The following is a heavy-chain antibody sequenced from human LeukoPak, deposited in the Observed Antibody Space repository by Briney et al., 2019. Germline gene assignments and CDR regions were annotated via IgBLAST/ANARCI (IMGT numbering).Heavy chain of an antibody. CDR1: GFTFSGYW. CDR3: ARDAGGGQIGISVDY. Sequence: GGSLRLSCAASGFTFSGYWMHWVRQAPGKGLVWVSRINIDGSSTSYADSVKGRFTISRDNSKSTLYLEMNSLRVEDTAMYYCARDAGGGQIGISVDYWGQGTLVTVSS. V-gene: IGHV3-74*01. J-gene: IGHJ4*02. CDR2: INIDGSST. D-gene: IGHD3-16*01.